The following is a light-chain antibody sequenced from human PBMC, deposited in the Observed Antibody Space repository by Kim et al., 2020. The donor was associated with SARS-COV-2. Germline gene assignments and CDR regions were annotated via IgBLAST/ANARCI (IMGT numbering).Light chain of an antibody. CDR2: EVT. CDR3: SSYASGSTWV. J-gene: IGLJ3*02. CDR1: SSDVGSFSR. Sequence: GQSVTISCTGTSSDVGSFSRFSWYQPPPGTAPKLMIYEVTNRPSGVPDRFSGSKSGNTASLTISGLQAEDEAEYYCSSYASGSTWVFGGGTQLTVL. V-gene: IGLV2-18*02.